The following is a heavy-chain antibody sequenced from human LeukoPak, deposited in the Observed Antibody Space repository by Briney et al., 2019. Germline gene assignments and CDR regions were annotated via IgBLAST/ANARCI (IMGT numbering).Heavy chain of an antibody. J-gene: IGHJ6*02. CDR2: ISGSGGST. CDR1: GFTFSSYA. V-gene: IGHV3-23*01. CDR3: ARSSYGSGSYYEDYYGMDV. D-gene: IGHD3-10*01. Sequence: PGGSLRLSCAASGFTFSSYAMGWVRQAPGKGPEWVSAISGSGGSTYYADSVKGRFTISRHNSKNTLYLQMNSLRAEDTAVYYCARSSYGSGSYYEDYYGMDVWGQGTTVTVSS.